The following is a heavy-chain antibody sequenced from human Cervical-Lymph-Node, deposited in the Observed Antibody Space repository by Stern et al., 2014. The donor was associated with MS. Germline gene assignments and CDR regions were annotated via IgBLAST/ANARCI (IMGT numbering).Heavy chain of an antibody. CDR3: AKKSVGTTGTTTAFDY. CDR1: GFTFSNHG. Sequence: DQLVESGGGVVQPGTSLRLSCAVSGFTFSNHGMHWVRQAPGKGLEWVAVISYDADVKFYADSVKGRFTISRDTPKNTMYLQLNSLKVEDTAVYFCAKKSVGTTGTTTAFDYWGQGTLVTVSS. D-gene: IGHD1-1*01. J-gene: IGHJ4*02. CDR2: ISYDADVK. V-gene: IGHV3-30*18.